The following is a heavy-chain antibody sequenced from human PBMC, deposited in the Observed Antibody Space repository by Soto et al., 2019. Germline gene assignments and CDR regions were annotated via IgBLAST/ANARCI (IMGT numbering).Heavy chain of an antibody. J-gene: IGHJ3*02. V-gene: IGHV1-69*13. Sequence: ASVKVSCKASGGTFSSYAISWVRQAPGQGLEWMGGIIPIFSTANYAQKFQGRVTITADESTSTAYMELSSLRSEDTAVYYCAREDPHDAFDIWGQGTMVTVSS. CDR2: IIPIFSTA. CDR3: AREDPHDAFDI. CDR1: GGTFSSYA.